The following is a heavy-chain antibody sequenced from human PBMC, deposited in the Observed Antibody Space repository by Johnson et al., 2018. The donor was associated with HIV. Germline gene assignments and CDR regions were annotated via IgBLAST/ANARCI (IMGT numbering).Heavy chain of an antibody. CDR3: ARVTRYNWNSDAFDI. V-gene: IGHV3-20*04. CDR2: INWNGGST. J-gene: IGHJ3*02. D-gene: IGHD1-1*01. CDR1: GFTFDDYG. Sequence: VQLVESGGGVVRPGGSLRLSCAASGFTFDDYGMSWVRQAPGKGLEWVSGINWNGGSTGYADSVKGRFTISRDNDKNSLYLQMNSLRAEETALYYCARVTRYNWNSDAFDIWGQGTMVTVSS.